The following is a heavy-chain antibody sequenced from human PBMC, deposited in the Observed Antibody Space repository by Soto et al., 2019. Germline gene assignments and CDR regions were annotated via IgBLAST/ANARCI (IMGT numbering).Heavy chain of an antibody. CDR1: GFIFSTFA. Sequence: GGSLRLSYSASGFIFSTFAMSWVRQAPRGGLEWVSSITFTDATYYADSVKGRFTVSRDSYKSTLYLQMNSLRAEDTAIYYCAQDFYFAYWGQGALVTVSS. V-gene: IGHV3-23*01. CDR3: AQDFYFAY. CDR2: ITFTDAT. J-gene: IGHJ4*02.